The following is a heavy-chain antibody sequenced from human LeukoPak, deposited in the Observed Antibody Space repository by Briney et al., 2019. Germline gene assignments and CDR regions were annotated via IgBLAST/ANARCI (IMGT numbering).Heavy chain of an antibody. CDR3: ARGGDSSGHTDY. CDR1: GYTFTSND. J-gene: IGHJ4*02. Sequence: ASEKVSCKASGYTFTSNDINWVRQATGQGLEWMGWMNPNSGNTGYAQKFQGRVTMTRNTSISTAYMELSSLRSEDTAVYYCARGGDSSGHTDYWGQGTLVTVSS. D-gene: IGHD3-22*01. V-gene: IGHV1-8*01. CDR2: MNPNSGNT.